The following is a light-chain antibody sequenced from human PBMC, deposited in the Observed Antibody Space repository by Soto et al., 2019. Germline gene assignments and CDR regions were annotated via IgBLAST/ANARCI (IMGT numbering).Light chain of an antibody. Sequence: QPVLTQSPSASASLGASVTFTCTLSSGHSSYAVAWHQQQPEKGPRYLMKVNNDGSHSRGDGIPDRFSGSSSGAERYLTISSLQSEDEADYYCQTWGAGRVFGGGTKLTVL. CDR3: QTWGAGRV. V-gene: IGLV4-69*01. CDR1: SGHSSYA. CDR2: VNNDGSH. J-gene: IGLJ2*01.